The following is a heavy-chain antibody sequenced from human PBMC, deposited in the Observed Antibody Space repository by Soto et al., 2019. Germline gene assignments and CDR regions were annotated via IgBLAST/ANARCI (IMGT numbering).Heavy chain of an antibody. V-gene: IGHV1-2*04. CDR3: ARVGGGLASLGYYGMDV. D-gene: IGHD3-10*01. J-gene: IGHJ6*02. CDR1: GYTFIGYY. CDR2: INPNSGGT. Sequence: ASVKVSCKASGYTFIGYYIHWVRQAPGQGLEWMGWINPNSGGTNYAQRFQGWVTMTRDRSISTAYMELSRLKSDDTAVYYCARVGGGLASLGYYGMDVSGQGPKVTVYS.